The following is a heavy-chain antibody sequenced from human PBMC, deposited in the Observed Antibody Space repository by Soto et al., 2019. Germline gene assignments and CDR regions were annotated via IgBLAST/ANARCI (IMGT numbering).Heavy chain of an antibody. CDR2: ISGSGST. CDR3: AKEKDYDYVWGSYRYTSDY. Sequence: EVQLLESGGGLVQPGGSLRLSCAASGFTFSSYAMSWVRQAPGKGLEWVSAISGSGSTFYADSVKGRFTISRDNSKNTLYLQMNSRRAEDTAVYYCAKEKDYDYVWGSYRYTSDYWGQGTLVTVSS. D-gene: IGHD3-16*02. J-gene: IGHJ4*02. CDR1: GFTFSSYA. V-gene: IGHV3-23*01.